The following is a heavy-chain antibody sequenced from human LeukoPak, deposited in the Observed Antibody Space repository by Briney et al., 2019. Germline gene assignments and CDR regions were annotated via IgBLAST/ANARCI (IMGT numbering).Heavy chain of an antibody. Sequence: GGSLRLSCAASGFTFSSYSMNWVRQAPGKGLEWVSSISSSSSYIYYADSVKGRFTISRDNAKNSLYLQMNSLRAEDTAVYYCARAFVSGYSGYDNEFVYWGQGTLVTVSS. CDR3: ARAFVSGYSGYDNEFVY. V-gene: IGHV3-21*01. J-gene: IGHJ4*02. CDR1: GFTFSSYS. CDR2: ISSSSSYI. D-gene: IGHD5-12*01.